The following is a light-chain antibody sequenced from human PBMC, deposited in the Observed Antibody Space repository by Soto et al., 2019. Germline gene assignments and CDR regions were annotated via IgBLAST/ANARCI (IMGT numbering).Light chain of an antibody. CDR2: DAS. CDR3: QQYSSSVT. Sequence: DIVLTQSPGTLSLSPGERATLSCRASQSVRSRYLAWYQQKAGQAPRLLIYDASRKATGIPDRFSGSGSATDFTLTISRLAPEDVAVYYCQQYSSSVTFGGGTKVEIK. J-gene: IGKJ4*01. V-gene: IGKV3-20*01. CDR1: QSVRSRY.